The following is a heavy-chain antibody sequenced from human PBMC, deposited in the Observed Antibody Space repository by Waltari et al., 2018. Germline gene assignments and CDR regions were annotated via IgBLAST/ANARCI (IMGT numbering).Heavy chain of an antibody. V-gene: IGHV3-9*01. CDR3: AKDLWIQLWPQGAFDI. CDR1: GFTFDDYA. Sequence: EVQLVESGGGLVQPGRSLRLSCAASGFTFDDYAMHWVRQAPGKGLEWVSGISWNSGSIGYADSVKGRFTISRDNAKNSLYLQMNSLRAEDTALYYCAKDLWIQLWPQGAFDIWGQGTMVTVSS. CDR2: ISWNSGSI. J-gene: IGHJ3*02. D-gene: IGHD5-18*01.